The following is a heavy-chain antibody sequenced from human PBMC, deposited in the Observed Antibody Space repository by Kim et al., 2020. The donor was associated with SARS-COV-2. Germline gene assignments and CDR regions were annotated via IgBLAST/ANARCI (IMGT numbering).Heavy chain of an antibody. CDR2: ISGSAGST. CDR3: AKDMMYSSCWFDS. J-gene: IGHJ5*01. V-gene: IGHV3-23*01. Sequence: GGSLRLSCAASGFTFSNYDMSWVRQAPGKGLEWVASISGSAGSTYYADFVKGRFTISRDNSKNTLYVQMNTLSAEDTAMYYCAKDMMYSSCWFDSWGQGT. D-gene: IGHD6-19*01. CDR1: GFTFSNYD.